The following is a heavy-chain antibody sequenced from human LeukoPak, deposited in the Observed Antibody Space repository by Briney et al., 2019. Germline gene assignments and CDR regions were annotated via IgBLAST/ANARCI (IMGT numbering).Heavy chain of an antibody. CDR1: GGSISSSSYY. J-gene: IGHJ4*02. CDR3: AYSSTSRRPLDY. CDR2: IYYSGST. Sequence: SETLSLTCTVSGGSISSSSYYWGWIRQPPGKGLEWIGSIYYSGSTYYNPSLKSRVTISVDTSKNQFSLKLSSVTAADTAVYYCAYSSTSRRPLDYWGQGTLVTVSS. V-gene: IGHV4-39*07. D-gene: IGHD2-2*01.